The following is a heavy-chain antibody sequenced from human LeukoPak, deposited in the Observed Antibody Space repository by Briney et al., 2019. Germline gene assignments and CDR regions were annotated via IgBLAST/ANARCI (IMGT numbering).Heavy chain of an antibody. CDR2: ISGSGDRT. J-gene: IGHJ6*02. V-gene: IGHV3-23*01. CDR3: ARAGRGWFGSMDV. CDR1: GFTFSSYA. D-gene: IGHD3-10*01. Sequence: PGGSLRLSCPASGFTFSSYAMSWVRQAPGKGLEWCSAISGSGDRTYYGDSVKGRFTISRDNSKNTLYLQMNSLRAEDTAVYYCARAGRGWFGSMDVWGQGTTVTVSS.